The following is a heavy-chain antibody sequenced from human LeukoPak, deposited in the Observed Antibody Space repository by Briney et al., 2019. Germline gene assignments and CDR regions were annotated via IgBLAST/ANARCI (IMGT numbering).Heavy chain of an antibody. D-gene: IGHD3-22*01. V-gene: IGHV1-8*01. CDR1: GYTFTGYD. CDR3: ARGGGYYDRSAKYFIRPPEY. Sequence: APVKVCCKASGYTFTGYDINWVRQATGQGLEWMGWMNPNSGNTGYAQKFQGRVTMTRNTSISTAYMELSSLRSEDTAVYYCARGGGYYDRSAKYFIRPPEYWGQGTLVTVSS. CDR2: MNPNSGNT. J-gene: IGHJ4*02.